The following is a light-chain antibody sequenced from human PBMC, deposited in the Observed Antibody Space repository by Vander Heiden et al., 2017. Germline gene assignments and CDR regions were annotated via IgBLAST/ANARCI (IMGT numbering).Light chain of an antibody. CDR3: QQYGSSQFT. V-gene: IGKV3-20*01. CDR2: GAS. J-gene: IGKJ3*01. Sequence: EIVLTQSPGTLSLSPGERATLSCRASQSVSSSYLAWYQQKAGQAPRLLIYGASSSATGIPDRFSGSGSGTDFTLTISRLEPEDFAVYYCQQYGSSQFTFGPGTKVDIK. CDR1: QSVSSSY.